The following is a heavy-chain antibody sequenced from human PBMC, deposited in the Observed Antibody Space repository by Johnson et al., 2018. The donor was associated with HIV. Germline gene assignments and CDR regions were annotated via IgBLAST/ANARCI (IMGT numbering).Heavy chain of an antibody. V-gene: IGHV3-30*03. Sequence: QMQLVESGGGVVQPGRSLRLSCAASGFTFSSYAMHWVRQAPGKGLEWVAIIYYDGTNKYYADSVQGRFTISRDNSKNTLSLQMISLRAEDTAVYYCARDLGNWDSPRSAFDIWGQGTMVTVSS. CDR2: IYYDGTNK. D-gene: IGHD1/OR15-1a*01. CDR3: ARDLGNWDSPRSAFDI. CDR1: GFTFSSYA. J-gene: IGHJ3*02.